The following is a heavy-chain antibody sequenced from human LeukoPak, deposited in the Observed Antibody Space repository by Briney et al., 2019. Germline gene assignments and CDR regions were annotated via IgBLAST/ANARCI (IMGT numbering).Heavy chain of an antibody. V-gene: IGHV4-34*01. CDR2: INHSGST. J-gene: IGHJ4*02. D-gene: IGHD5-24*01. CDR1: GGSFSGYY. CDR3: ARFRDGYNYYFDY. Sequence: PSETLSLTCAVYGGSFSGYYWSWIRLPPGKGLEWIGEINHSGSTNYNPSLKSRVTISVDTSKNQFSLKLSSVTAADTAVYYCARFRDGYNYYFDYWGQGTLVTVSS.